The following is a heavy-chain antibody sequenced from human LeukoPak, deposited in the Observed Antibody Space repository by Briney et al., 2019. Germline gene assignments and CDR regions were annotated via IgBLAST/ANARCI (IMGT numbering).Heavy chain of an antibody. J-gene: IGHJ4*02. CDR1: GYTFTDYY. Sequence: ASVKVSCRASGYTFTDYYIHWVRQAPGQGLEWMGGIIPIFGTANYAQKFQGRVTITTDESTSTAYMELSSLRSEDTAVYYCAVGYCSSTSCPYYFDYWGQGTLVTVSS. CDR2: IIPIFGTA. CDR3: AVGYCSSTSCPYYFDY. V-gene: IGHV1-69*05. D-gene: IGHD2-2*01.